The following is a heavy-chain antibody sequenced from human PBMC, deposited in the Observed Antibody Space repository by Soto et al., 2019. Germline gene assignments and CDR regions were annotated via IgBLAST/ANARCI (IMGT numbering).Heavy chain of an antibody. V-gene: IGHV4-39*01. CDR3: ARGLTTVTPATIKAHYYGMDV. D-gene: IGHD4-4*01. J-gene: IGHJ6*02. Sequence: PSETLSLTCTVSGGSISSNYYYWGCIRQPPGKGLEWIGNIYNSGSTYYNPSLKSRVTISVDTSKNQFSLKLRSVTAADTAVYYCARGLTTVTPATIKAHYYGMDVWGQGTPVTVSS. CDR1: GGSISSNYYY. CDR2: IYNSGST.